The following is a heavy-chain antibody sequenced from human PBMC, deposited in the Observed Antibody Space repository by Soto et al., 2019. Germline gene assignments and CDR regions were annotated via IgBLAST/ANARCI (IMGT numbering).Heavy chain of an antibody. CDR3: ARDLVTYYDFWSAYYTPNWFDP. J-gene: IGHJ5*02. CDR1: GYTFTSYG. Sequence: QVQLVQSGAEVKKPGASVKVSCKASGYTFTSYGISWVRQAPGQGLEWMGWISAYNGNTNYAQKLQGRVTMTTDTSTRTAYMELRSLRYDDTAVYYCARDLVTYYDFWSAYYTPNWFDPWGQGTLVTVS. CDR2: ISAYNGNT. D-gene: IGHD3-3*01. V-gene: IGHV1-18*01.